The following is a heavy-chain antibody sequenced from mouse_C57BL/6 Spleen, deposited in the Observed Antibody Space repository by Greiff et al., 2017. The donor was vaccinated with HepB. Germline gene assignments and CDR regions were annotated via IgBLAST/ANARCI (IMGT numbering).Heavy chain of an antibody. V-gene: IGHV1-81*01. CDR1: GYTFTSYG. D-gene: IGHD1-1*01. CDR2: IYPRSGNT. CDR3: AREEYYGSSYWAWFAY. J-gene: IGHJ3*01. Sequence: VQLQQSGAELARPGASVKLSCKASGYTFTSYGISWVKQRTGQGLEWIGEIYPRSGNTYYNEKFKGKATLTADKSSSTAYMELRSLTSEDSAVYFCAREEYYGSSYWAWFAYWGQGTLVTVSA.